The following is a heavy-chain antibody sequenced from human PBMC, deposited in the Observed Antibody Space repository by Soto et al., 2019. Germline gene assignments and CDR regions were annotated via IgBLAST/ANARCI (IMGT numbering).Heavy chain of an antibody. CDR2: IYYSGST. Sequence: QVQLQESGPGLVKPSETLSLTCTVSGGSVRGYYGSWIRRPPGKGLEWIGYIYYSGSTNYNPSLKSRVTISVDTSKNQFSLKLSSVTAADTAVYYCARGRQWLDDWGQGTLVTVSS. J-gene: IGHJ4*02. D-gene: IGHD6-19*01. V-gene: IGHV4-59*02. CDR1: GGSVRGYY. CDR3: ARGRQWLDD.